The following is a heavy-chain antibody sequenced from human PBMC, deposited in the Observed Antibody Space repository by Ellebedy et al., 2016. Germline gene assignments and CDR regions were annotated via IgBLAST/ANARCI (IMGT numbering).Heavy chain of an antibody. J-gene: IGHJ4*02. CDR2: IYYSGST. CDR1: GGSISSGDYY. Sequence: SETLSLTCTVSGGSISSGDYYWSWIRQPPGKGLEWIGYIYYSGSTYYNPSLKSRVTISVDPSKNQFSLKLSSVTAADTAVYYCARDGRGSYVDYWGQGTLVTVSS. CDR3: ARDGRGSYVDY. D-gene: IGHD3-16*01. V-gene: IGHV4-30-4*01.